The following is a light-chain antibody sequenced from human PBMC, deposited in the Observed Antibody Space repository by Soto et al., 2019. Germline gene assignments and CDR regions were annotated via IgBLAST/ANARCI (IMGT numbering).Light chain of an antibody. J-gene: IGKJ5*01. CDR3: QQYINWPPGIT. Sequence: EIVMTQSPATLSVSPGERATLSCRASQSVSSSYLAWYQQKPGQAPRLLIYGASTRATGIPARFSGSGSGTEFTLTISSLQSEDFALYYCQQYINWPPGITFGQGTRLEIK. CDR1: QSVSSSY. V-gene: IGKV3-15*01. CDR2: GAS.